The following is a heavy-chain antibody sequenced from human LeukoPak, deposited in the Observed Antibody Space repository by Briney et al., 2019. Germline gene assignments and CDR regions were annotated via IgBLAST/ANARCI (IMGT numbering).Heavy chain of an antibody. Sequence: PGGSLRLSCAASGFTFSGFGMHWVRQAPGKGLEWVAYIWHDGSNKYYADSVKGRFTISRDNSKNTLYLQMNGLRAEDTAVYYCARDYQSSWTPGCRGQGTLVTVSS. V-gene: IGHV3-33*01. CDR3: ARDYQSSWTPGC. D-gene: IGHD1-1*01. CDR1: GFTFSGFG. J-gene: IGHJ4*02. CDR2: IWHDGSNK.